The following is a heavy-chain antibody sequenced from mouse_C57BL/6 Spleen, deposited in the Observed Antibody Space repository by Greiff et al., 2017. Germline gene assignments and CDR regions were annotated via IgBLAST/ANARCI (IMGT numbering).Heavy chain of an antibody. CDR1: GFTFSSYA. CDR3: TRDRNAFAY. J-gene: IGHJ3*01. D-gene: IGHD2-14*01. V-gene: IGHV5-9-1*02. CDR2: ISSGGAYI. Sequence: EVQRVESGEGLVKPGGSLKLSCAASGFTFSSYAMSWVRQTPEKRLEWVAYISSGGAYIYYAATLKGRFTISSDNARNTLYLQMSSLKSEDTAMYYCTRDRNAFAYWGQGTLVTVSA.